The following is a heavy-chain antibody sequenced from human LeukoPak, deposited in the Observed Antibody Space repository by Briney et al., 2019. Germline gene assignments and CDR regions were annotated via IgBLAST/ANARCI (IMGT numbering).Heavy chain of an antibody. J-gene: IGHJ1*01. Sequence: GGSLRLSCAASGFTFSSYGMHWVRQAPGKGLEWVAVISYDGSNKYYADSVKGRFTISRDNSKNTLYLQMNSLRPEDTAVYYCATLLDTRWSPKQLGYFQHWGQGTLVTVSS. D-gene: IGHD5-18*01. CDR2: ISYDGSNK. CDR1: GFTFSSYG. CDR3: ATLLDTRWSPKQLGYFQH. V-gene: IGHV3-30*03.